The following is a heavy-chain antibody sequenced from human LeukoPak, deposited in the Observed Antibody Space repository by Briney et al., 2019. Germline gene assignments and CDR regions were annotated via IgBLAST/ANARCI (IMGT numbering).Heavy chain of an antibody. D-gene: IGHD5-12*01. V-gene: IGHV1-69*05. CDR2: IIPIFGTA. CDR3: ASLYESSGYYNYFDY. Sequence: SVKVSCKASGYTFTSYDINWVRQATGQGLEWMGGIIPIFGTANYAQKFQGRVTIATDESTSTAYMELSSLRSEDTAVYYCASLYESSGYYNYFDYWGQGTLVTVSS. CDR1: GYTFTSYD. J-gene: IGHJ4*02.